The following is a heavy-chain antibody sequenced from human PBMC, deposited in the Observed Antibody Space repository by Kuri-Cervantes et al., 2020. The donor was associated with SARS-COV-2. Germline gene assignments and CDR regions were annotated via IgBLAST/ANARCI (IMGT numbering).Heavy chain of an antibody. J-gene: IGHJ2*01. CDR2: IYYSGST. D-gene: IGHD6-13*01. CDR3: ARFRVAATSGNWYFDL. CDR1: GGSISSSSYY. Sequence: GSLRLSCTASGGSISSSSYYWGWIRQPPGKGLEWIGSIYYSGSTYYNPSLKSRVTISVDTSKNQFSLKLSSVTAADTAVYYCARFRVAATSGNWYFDLWGRGTLVTVSS. V-gene: IGHV4-39*01.